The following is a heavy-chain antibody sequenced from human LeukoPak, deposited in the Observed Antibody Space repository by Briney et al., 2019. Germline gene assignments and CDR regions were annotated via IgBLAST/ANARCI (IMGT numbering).Heavy chain of an antibody. CDR2: IDPDSGGT. Sequence: EASVKVSCKTSGYTFTDYYIHWVRQAPGQGLEWMGCIDPDSGGTKSPQRFQGRVTVTRDTSITTAYMELSRLSFDDTAVYYCAREYYDSSGLKYAFDIWGQGTMVTVSS. CDR1: GYTFTDYY. J-gene: IGHJ3*02. V-gene: IGHV1-2*02. CDR3: AREYYDSSGLKYAFDI. D-gene: IGHD3-22*01.